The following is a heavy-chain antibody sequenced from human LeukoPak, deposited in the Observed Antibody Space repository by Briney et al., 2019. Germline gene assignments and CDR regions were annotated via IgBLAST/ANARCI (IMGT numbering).Heavy chain of an antibody. J-gene: IGHJ6*04. CDR2: INPNSGGT. Sequence: GASVMVSCKASGYTFTGYYMHWVRQAPGQGLEWMGWINPNSGGTNYAQKFQGRVTMTRDTSISTAYMELSRLTSDDTAVYYCARDSGSTSCLDVWGKGTTVAVSS. D-gene: IGHD2-2*01. CDR3: ARDSGSTSCLDV. V-gene: IGHV1-2*02. CDR1: GYTFTGYY.